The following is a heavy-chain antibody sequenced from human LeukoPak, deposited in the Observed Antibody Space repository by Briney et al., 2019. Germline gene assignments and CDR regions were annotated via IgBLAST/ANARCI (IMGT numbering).Heavy chain of an antibody. CDR3: ARATAPGNWFDP. CDR1: GFTVSSNY. D-gene: IGHD2-21*02. Sequence: PGGSLRLSCAASGFTVSSNYMSWVRQAPGKGLEWVSVIYSGGSTYYADSVKGRFTISGDNSKNTLYLQMSSLRAEDTAVYYCARATAPGNWFDPWGQGTLVTVSS. V-gene: IGHV3-66*01. CDR2: IYSGGST. J-gene: IGHJ5*02.